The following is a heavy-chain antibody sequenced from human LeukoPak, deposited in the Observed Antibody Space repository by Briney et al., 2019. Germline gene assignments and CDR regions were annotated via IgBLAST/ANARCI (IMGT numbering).Heavy chain of an antibody. J-gene: IGHJ4*02. D-gene: IGHD5-12*01. CDR3: ARVLYSGYDSDY. CDR2: ISSSSSYI. Sequence: GGSLRLSCAASGFTFSSYSMNWVRQAPGKGLEWVSSISSSSSYIYYADSVKGRFTISRDNAKNSLYLQMNSLRAEDTAGYYCARVLYSGYDSDYWGQGTLVTVSS. V-gene: IGHV3-21*01. CDR1: GFTFSSYS.